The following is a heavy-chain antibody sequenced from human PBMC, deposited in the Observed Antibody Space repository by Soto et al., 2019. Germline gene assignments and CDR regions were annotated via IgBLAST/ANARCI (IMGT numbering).Heavy chain of an antibody. Sequence: DVQLVESGGGLVKPGGSLRLSCAASGFTFSSYSMNWVRQASGKGLEWVSSISSSSSYIYYADSVKGRFNISRENAKNALSMQMNRMRTEDTAVYYCERDRVDTAMVYYYGMDVWGQGTTVTVSS. CDR3: ERDRVDTAMVYYYGMDV. CDR1: GFTFSSYS. D-gene: IGHD5-18*01. CDR2: ISSSSSYI. V-gene: IGHV3-21*01. J-gene: IGHJ6*02.